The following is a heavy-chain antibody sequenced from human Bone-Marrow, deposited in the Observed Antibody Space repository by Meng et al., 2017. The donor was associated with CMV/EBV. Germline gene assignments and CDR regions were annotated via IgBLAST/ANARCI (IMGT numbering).Heavy chain of an antibody. CDR3: ARDNVPAANISWFDP. CDR2: ISYDGSNK. V-gene: IGHV3-30*04. J-gene: IGHJ5*02. Sequence: GESLKISCAASGFTFSSYAMHWVRQAPGKGLEWVAVISYDGSNKYYADSVKGRFTITRDNSKNTLYLQRNSLRAEDTAVYYCARDNVPAANISWFDPWGQGTLVTVSS. D-gene: IGHD2-2*01. CDR1: GFTFSSYA.